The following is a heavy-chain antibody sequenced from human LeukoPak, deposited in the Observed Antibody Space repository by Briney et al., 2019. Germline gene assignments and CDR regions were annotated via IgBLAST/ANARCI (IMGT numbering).Heavy chain of an antibody. D-gene: IGHD6-13*01. CDR2: INHSGST. Sequence: PSETLSLTCAVYGGSFSGYYWSWIRQPPGKGLEWIGEINHSGSTNCDPSLKSRVSISVDSSKNQFSLKVSSVTAADTAVYYCARGSDTAAGLYWGQGTLVTVSS. J-gene: IGHJ4*02. CDR1: GGSFSGYY. V-gene: IGHV4-34*01. CDR3: ARGSDTAAGLY.